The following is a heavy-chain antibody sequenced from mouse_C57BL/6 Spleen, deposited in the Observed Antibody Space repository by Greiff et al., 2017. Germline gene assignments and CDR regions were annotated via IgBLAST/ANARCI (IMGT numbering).Heavy chain of an antibody. CDR3: ARRYGSSYGYFDV. V-gene: IGHV5-17*01. CDR1: GFTFSDYG. D-gene: IGHD1-1*01. Sequence: EVKVVESGGGLVKPGGSLKLSCAASGFTFSDYGMHWVRQAPEKGLEWVAYISSGSSTIYYADTVKGRFTLSRDNAKNTLFLQMTSLRSEDTAMYYCARRYGSSYGYFDVWGTGTTVTVSS. J-gene: IGHJ1*03. CDR2: ISSGSSTI.